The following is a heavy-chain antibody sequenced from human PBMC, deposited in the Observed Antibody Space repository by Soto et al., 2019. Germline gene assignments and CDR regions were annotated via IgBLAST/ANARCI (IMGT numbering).Heavy chain of an antibody. CDR2: INPNSGGT. V-gene: IGHV1-2*02. CDR1: GYTFTGYY. D-gene: IGHD3-3*01. CDR3: ARGDFWSGYNFYYYYYGMDV. Sequence: ASVKVSCKASGYTFTGYYIHWVRQARGQGLEWMGWINPNSGGTNYAQKFQGRVTMTRDTSISTAYMELSRLRSDDTAVYYCARGDFWSGYNFYYYYYGMDVWGQGTTVTVSS. J-gene: IGHJ6*02.